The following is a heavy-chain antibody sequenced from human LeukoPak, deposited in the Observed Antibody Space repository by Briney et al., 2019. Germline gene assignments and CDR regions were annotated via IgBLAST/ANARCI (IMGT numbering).Heavy chain of an antibody. CDR3: AKDSVVRGYHGIDY. CDR1: GFTFSNYG. D-gene: IGHD3-10*02. J-gene: IGHJ4*02. CDR2: ISYDGSDK. V-gene: IGHV3-30*18. Sequence: GRSLRLSCEASGFTFSNYGMHWVRQAPGKGLEWVAVISYDGSDKYYADSVKGRFTISRDNSKNTLYLQMNSLRAEDTAVYYCAKDSVVRGYHGIDYWGQGTLVTVSS.